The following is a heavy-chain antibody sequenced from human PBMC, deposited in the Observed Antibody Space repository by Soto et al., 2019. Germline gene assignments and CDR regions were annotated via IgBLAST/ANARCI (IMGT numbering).Heavy chain of an antibody. Sequence: SQTLSLTCAISGDIVSSNSAAWNCIRQSPSRGLEWLGRTYYKSKWNNDYALSVKSRITINPDTSKNQFSLHLYSVTPEDTAVYYCTGITWFRGMDVWGQGTLVTVSS. CDR2: TYYKSKWNN. CDR3: TGITWFRGMDV. D-gene: IGHD3-10*01. CDR1: GDIVSSNSAA. J-gene: IGHJ4*02. V-gene: IGHV6-1*01.